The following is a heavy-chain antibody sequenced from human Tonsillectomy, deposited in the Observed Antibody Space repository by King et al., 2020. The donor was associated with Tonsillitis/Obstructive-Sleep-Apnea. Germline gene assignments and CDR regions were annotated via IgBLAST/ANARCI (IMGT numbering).Heavy chain of an antibody. V-gene: IGHV4-39*01. CDR3: ARLAFLDYSPVYYFDY. CDR2: MYYTGST. J-gene: IGHJ4*02. Sequence: QLQESGPGLVKPSETLSLTCTVSGGSINNNNYYWAWMRQPPGKGPEWIGTMYYTGSTYYNPSLKTRVTISVDTSKNQFSLRLSSVAAADTALYYCARLAFLDYSPVYYFDYWGQGTLVTVSA. CDR1: GGSINNNNYY. D-gene: IGHD3-3*02.